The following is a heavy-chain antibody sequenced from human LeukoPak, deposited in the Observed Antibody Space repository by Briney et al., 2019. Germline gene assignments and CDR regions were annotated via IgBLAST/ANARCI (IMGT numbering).Heavy chain of an antibody. Sequence: ASVKVSCKASGYTFTSYYMHWVRQAPGQGLEWMGIINPSGGSTSYAQKFQGRVTMTRDTSTSTVYMELSSLRSEDTAVYYCARDRGSSWSAGQYFQHWGQGTLVTVSS. CDR3: ARDRGSSWSAGQYFQH. V-gene: IGHV1-46*01. J-gene: IGHJ1*01. CDR1: GYTFTSYY. CDR2: INPSGGST. D-gene: IGHD6-13*01.